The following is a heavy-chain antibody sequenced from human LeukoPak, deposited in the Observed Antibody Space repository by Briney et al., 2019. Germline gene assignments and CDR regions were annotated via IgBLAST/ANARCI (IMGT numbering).Heavy chain of an antibody. V-gene: IGHV1-3*01. CDR3: ARGLKYRSYYYYGMDV. J-gene: IGHJ6*02. CDR2: INAGNGNT. Sequence: ASVKVSCKASGYTFTSYAMHWVRQAPGQRLEWMGWINAGNGNTKYSQKFQGRVTITRDTSASTAYMELSSLRSEDTAVYYCARGLKYRSYYYYGMDVWGQGTTVTVSS. CDR1: GYTFTSYA. D-gene: IGHD5-18*01.